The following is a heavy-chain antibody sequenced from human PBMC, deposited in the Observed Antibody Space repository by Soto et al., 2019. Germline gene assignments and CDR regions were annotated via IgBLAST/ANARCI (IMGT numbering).Heavy chain of an antibody. Sequence: GASVKVSCKASGGTFSSYAISWVRQAPGQGLEWMGGIIPTFGTANYAQKFQGRVTITADESTSTAYMELSSLRSEDTAVYYCARAGYCSSTSCYARFWFDPWGQGTLVTVSS. J-gene: IGHJ5*02. D-gene: IGHD2-2*01. CDR2: IIPTFGTA. V-gene: IGHV1-69*13. CDR1: GGTFSSYA. CDR3: ARAGYCSSTSCYARFWFDP.